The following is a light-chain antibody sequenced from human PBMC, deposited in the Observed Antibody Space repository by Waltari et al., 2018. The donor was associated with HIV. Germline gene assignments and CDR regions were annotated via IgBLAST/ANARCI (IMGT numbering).Light chain of an antibody. Sequence: QSALTQPASVSGSPGQSITISCTGRSSDVGRYSYVSWYQQHPGKAPKLMIYAVSYRPSGVSNRFSGSKSGNTASLTISGLQAEDEADYYCNSYTSISTWVFGGGTKLTVL. J-gene: IGLJ3*02. CDR2: AVS. CDR3: NSYTSISTWV. V-gene: IGLV2-14*01. CDR1: SSDVGRYSY.